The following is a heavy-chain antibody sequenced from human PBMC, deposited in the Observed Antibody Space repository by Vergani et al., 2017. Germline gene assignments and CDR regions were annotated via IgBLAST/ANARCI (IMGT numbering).Heavy chain of an antibody. CDR3: AILWFGELSDNWFDP. CDR2: IYHSGST. D-gene: IGHD3-10*01. J-gene: IGHJ5*02. V-gene: IGHV4-4*03. CDR1: GGSISSSNW. Sequence: QVQLQESGPGLVKPPGTLSLTCPVSGGSISSSNWWSLVRQPPGKGLEWIGEIYHSGSTNYIPSLKSRVTISVDKSKNQFSLKLSSVTAADTAVYYCAILWFGELSDNWFDPWGQGTLVTVSS.